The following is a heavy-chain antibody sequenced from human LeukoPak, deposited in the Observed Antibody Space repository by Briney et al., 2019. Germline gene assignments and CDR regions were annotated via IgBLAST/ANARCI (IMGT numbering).Heavy chain of an antibody. CDR1: GFTFSSYS. J-gene: IGHJ6*02. V-gene: IGHV3-48*01. CDR2: ISSSSSTI. Sequence: GGSLRLSCAASGFTFSSYSMNWVRQAPGKGLEWVSYISSSSSTIYYADSVKGRFTISRDNSKNTLYLQMNSLRAEDTAVYYCARDGQRYGMDVWGQGTTVTVSS. CDR3: ARDGQRYGMDV.